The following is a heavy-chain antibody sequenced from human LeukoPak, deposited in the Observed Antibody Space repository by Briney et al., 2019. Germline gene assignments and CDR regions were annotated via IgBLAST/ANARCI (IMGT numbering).Heavy chain of an antibody. CDR2: IYHSGST. D-gene: IGHD6-6*01. CDR1: GGSISTYY. V-gene: IGHV4-59*12. Sequence: TSSETLSLTCTVSGGSISTYYWNWIRQPPGKGLEWIGYIYHSGSTNYNPSLQSRVTISVDTSKNQFSLNLNSVTAADTAVYYCARDHPRIAARSFNYYGMDVWGQGTTVTVSS. J-gene: IGHJ6*02. CDR3: ARDHPRIAARSFNYYGMDV.